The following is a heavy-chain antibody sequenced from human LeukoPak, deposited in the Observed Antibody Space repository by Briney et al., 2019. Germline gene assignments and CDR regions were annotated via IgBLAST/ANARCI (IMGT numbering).Heavy chain of an antibody. D-gene: IGHD2-2*01. CDR3: ARDLMVVLPDAIYDY. J-gene: IGHJ4*02. Sequence: PSETLSLTCTVSGGSISSSSNYWGWIRQPPGKGLEWIGSIYYSGSTYYNPSLKSRDTISVDTSKNQFSLKLSSVTAADTAVYYCARDLMVVLPDAIYDYWGQGTLVTVSS. V-gene: IGHV4-39*07. CDR2: IYYSGST. CDR1: GGSISSSSNY.